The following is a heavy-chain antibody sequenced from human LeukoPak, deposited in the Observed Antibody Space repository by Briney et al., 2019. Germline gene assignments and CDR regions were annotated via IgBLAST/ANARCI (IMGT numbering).Heavy chain of an antibody. D-gene: IGHD6-13*01. CDR3: AKSMGAAVYYYYGMDV. CDR2: ISGSGDST. Sequence: PGGSLRLSCVASGFTFNTYAMSCVRQAPGKGLEWVSGISGSGDSTYYADSVKGRFTISRDNSKNTLYLQMNSLRAEDTAVYYCAKSMGAAVYYYYGMDVWGQGTTVTVSS. CDR1: GFTFNTYA. J-gene: IGHJ6*02. V-gene: IGHV3-23*01.